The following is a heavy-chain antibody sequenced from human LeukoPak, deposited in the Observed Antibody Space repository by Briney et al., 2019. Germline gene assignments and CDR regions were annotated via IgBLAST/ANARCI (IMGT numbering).Heavy chain of an antibody. Sequence: GGSLRLSCAASGFTFSSYSMNWVRQAPGKGLEWVSSICSSRSYIYYADSVKGRFTISRDKAKDSLYLQMISLRAEDTAVYYCAREEQWLVPGPFDYWGQGTLVTVSS. D-gene: IGHD6-19*01. CDR2: ICSSRSYI. CDR1: GFTFSSYS. CDR3: AREEQWLVPGPFDY. V-gene: IGHV3-21*01. J-gene: IGHJ4*02.